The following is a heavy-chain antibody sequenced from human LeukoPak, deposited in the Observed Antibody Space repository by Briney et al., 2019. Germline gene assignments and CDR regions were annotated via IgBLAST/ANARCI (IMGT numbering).Heavy chain of an antibody. CDR1: GGTFSSYA. J-gene: IGHJ6*02. V-gene: IGHV1-69*13. CDR2: IIPIFGTA. D-gene: IGHD3-3*01. Sequence: SVKVSCKASGGTFSSYAISWVRQAPGQGLEWMGGIIPIFGTANYAQKFQGRVTITADESTSTAYMELSSLRSEDTAVYYCARALRGYDFWSGYYDYYGMDVWGQGTTVTVSS. CDR3: ARALRGYDFWSGYYDYYGMDV.